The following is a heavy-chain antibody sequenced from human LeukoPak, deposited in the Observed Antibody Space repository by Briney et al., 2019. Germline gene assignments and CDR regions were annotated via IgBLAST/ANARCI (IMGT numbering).Heavy chain of an antibody. J-gene: IGHJ6*04. Sequence: PGASLRLSCAASGFTFSSYAMSWVRQAPGKGLEWVSAISGSGGSTYYADSVKGRFTISRDNSKNTLYLQMNSLRAEDTAVYYCAKDCSSTSCYERDNYYYYGMDVWGKGTTVTVSS. D-gene: IGHD2-2*01. CDR2: ISGSGGST. CDR3: AKDCSSTSCYERDNYYYYGMDV. CDR1: GFTFSSYA. V-gene: IGHV3-23*01.